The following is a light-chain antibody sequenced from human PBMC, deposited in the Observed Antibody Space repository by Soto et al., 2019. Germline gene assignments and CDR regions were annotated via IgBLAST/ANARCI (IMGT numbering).Light chain of an antibody. CDR3: QSYDATNQV. CDR2: DDN. V-gene: IGLV6-57*01. Sequence: NFMLTQPHSVSESPGKTVIISCTRSSGSIASNYVQGYQQRPGSSPTTVIYDDNQRPSGVPDRFSGSIDSSSNSASLTIAGLETEDEADYFCQSYDATNQVFGGGTKLTVL. CDR1: SGSIASNY. J-gene: IGLJ3*02.